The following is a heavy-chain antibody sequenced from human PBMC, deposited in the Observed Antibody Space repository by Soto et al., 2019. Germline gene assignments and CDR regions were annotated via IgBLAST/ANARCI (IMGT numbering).Heavy chain of an antibody. CDR1: GSTFTSYG. J-gene: IGHJ4*02. D-gene: IGHD3-22*01. V-gene: IGHV1-18*01. CDR2: ISAYNGNT. CDR3: ARGRGPRDYYDSSGYPFDY. Sequence: ASEKVSCKASGSTFTSYGISWVRQDPGQGLEWMGWISAYNGNTNYAQKLQVRVTMTTDTSTSTAYIELRSLRSDDTAVYYCARGRGPRDYYDSSGYPFDYLGQGTLVTVSS.